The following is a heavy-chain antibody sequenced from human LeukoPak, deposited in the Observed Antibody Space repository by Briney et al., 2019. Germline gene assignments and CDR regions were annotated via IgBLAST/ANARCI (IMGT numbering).Heavy chain of an antibody. Sequence: PSETLSLTCTVSGGSISSYYWSWIRQPPGKGLEWIGYIYYSGSTNYNPSLKSRVTISVDTSKNQFSLRLSSVTAADTAVYYCARSSSYDFWSGYIDWGQGTLVTVSS. D-gene: IGHD3-3*01. CDR3: ARSSSYDFWSGYID. CDR1: GGSISSYY. CDR2: IYYSGST. J-gene: IGHJ4*02. V-gene: IGHV4-59*08.